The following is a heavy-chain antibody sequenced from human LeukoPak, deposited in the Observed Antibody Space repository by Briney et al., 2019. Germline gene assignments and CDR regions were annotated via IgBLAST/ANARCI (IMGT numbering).Heavy chain of an antibody. V-gene: IGHV1-8*01. CDR3: ARGWAVAGREESPAYSYYMDV. CDR2: MNPNSGNT. CDR1: GYTFTTYD. J-gene: IGHJ6*03. D-gene: IGHD6-19*01. Sequence: ASVKVSCKASGYTFTTYDINWVRQATGQGLEWMGWMNPNSGNTGYAQKFQGRVTMTRNTSINTAYMELSSLRSEDTAVYYCARGWAVAGREESPAYSYYMDVWGQGTTVIISS.